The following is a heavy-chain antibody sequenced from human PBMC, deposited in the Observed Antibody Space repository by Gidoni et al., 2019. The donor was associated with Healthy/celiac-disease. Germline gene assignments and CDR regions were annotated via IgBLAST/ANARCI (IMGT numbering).Heavy chain of an antibody. CDR3: ARESSSSGKGYYYYGMDV. V-gene: IGHV4-34*01. D-gene: IGHD6-6*01. CDR1: GGSFSGYY. Sequence: QVQLQQWGAGLLKPSETLSLTCAVYGGSFSGYYWSWIRQPPGKGLEWIGEINHSGSTNYNPSLKSRVTISVDTSKNQFSLKLSSVTAADTAVYYCARESSSSGKGYYYYGMDVWGQGTTVTVSS. J-gene: IGHJ6*02. CDR2: INHSGST.